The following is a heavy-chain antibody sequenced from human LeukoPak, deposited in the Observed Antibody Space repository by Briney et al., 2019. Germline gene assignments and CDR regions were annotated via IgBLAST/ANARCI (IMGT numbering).Heavy chain of an antibody. CDR1: GFTFNNYF. CDR2: ISGSGGNT. CDR3: AKSESSISGPSAY. Sequence: QTGGSLRLSCVASGFTFNNYFMRGVRQAPGRGVEGVSTISGSGGNTYYADFVKGRFTISRDNSKNTLYLQMNTLRAEDTAVYYCAKSESSISGPSAYWGQGTLVTVSS. D-gene: IGHD2-2*01. V-gene: IGHV3-23*01. J-gene: IGHJ4*02.